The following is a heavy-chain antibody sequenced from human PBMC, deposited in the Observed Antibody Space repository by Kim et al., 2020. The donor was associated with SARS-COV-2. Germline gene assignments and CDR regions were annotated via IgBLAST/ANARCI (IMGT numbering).Heavy chain of an antibody. CDR3: AKGGGVSLDY. CDR2: ISPDGSNK. V-gene: IGHV3-30*18. D-gene: IGHD2-8*02. CDR1: GFTFSSNG. Sequence: GGSLRLSCAASGFTFSSNGMHWVRQAPGKGLEWVAAISPDGSNKYYRDSVRGRFIISRDNSKYTLYLEMNSLTAEDTAVYYCAKGGGVSLDYWGQWTLVTVSS. J-gene: IGHJ4*02.